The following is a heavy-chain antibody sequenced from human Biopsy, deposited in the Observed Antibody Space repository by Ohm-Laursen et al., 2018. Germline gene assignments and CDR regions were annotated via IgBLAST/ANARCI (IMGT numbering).Heavy chain of an antibody. Sequence: SLRLSCADSGFPFTGFSMDWVRQAPGKGLEWVASITSGSSYIYYADSVKGRFTISRDNARNSLFLEMSSLREEDTGLYHCVRDSTLDYWGQGTLVTVSS. CDR1: GFPFTGFS. V-gene: IGHV3-21*01. CDR3: VRDSTLDY. D-gene: IGHD3-3*02. J-gene: IGHJ4*02. CDR2: ITSGSSYI.